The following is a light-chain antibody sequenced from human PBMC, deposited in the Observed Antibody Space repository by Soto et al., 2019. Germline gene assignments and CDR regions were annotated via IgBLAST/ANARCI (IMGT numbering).Light chain of an antibody. CDR2: DAT. CDR1: QSIDGW. Sequence: DIQMTQSPSTLSASIGDRVTITCRASQSIDGWLAWYQQKPGRAPELLIYDATRLQSGVPSRFSGSASGTELTLTISSLQTDDFATYYCQQYSSYPFPFGPGTKVDV. V-gene: IGKV1-5*01. J-gene: IGKJ3*01. CDR3: QQYSSYPFP.